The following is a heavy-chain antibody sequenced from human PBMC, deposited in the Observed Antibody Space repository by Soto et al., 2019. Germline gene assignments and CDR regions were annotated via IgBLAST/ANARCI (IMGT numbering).Heavy chain of an antibody. CDR1: GYTFTSYG. CDR3: ARPRARTLIFDY. CDR2: ISGYNGNT. Sequence: ASVKVSCKASGYTFTSYGISWVRQAPGQGLEWMGWISGYNGNTNFAQKLQGRVTMTTDTSTSTAYMELRSLRSDDTAVYYCARPRARTLIFDYWGQGTLVTVSS. D-gene: IGHD2-2*01. J-gene: IGHJ4*02. V-gene: IGHV1-18*01.